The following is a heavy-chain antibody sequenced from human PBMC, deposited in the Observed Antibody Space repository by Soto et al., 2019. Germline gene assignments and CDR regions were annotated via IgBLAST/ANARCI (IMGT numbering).Heavy chain of an antibody. V-gene: IGHV3-49*03. CDR3: ARSIPGRWLVQSPSDY. Sequence: GGSLRLSCTASGFTFGDYAMSWFRQAPGKGLEWVGFIRSKAYGGTTEYAASVKGRFTISRDDSKSIAHLQMNSLKTEDTAVYYCARSIPGRWLVQSPSDYWGQGTLVTVSS. D-gene: IGHD6-19*01. J-gene: IGHJ4*02. CDR2: IRSKAYGGTT. CDR1: GFTFGDYA.